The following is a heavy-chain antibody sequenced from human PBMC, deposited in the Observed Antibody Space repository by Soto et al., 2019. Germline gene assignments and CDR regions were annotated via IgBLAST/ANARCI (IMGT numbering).Heavy chain of an antibody. V-gene: IGHV4-34*01. J-gene: IGHJ4*02. CDR1: GVSFSGYY. CDR2: INHSGST. CDR3: ARAWGGVPDY. D-gene: IGHD3-16*01. Sequence: QVQLQQWGAGLLKPSETLSLTCAVYGVSFSGYYWSWIRQPPGKGLEWIGEINHSGSTNYNPSLKSRVTIXXDTSKNQFALKLSSVTAADTAVYYCARAWGGVPDYWGQGTLVTVSS.